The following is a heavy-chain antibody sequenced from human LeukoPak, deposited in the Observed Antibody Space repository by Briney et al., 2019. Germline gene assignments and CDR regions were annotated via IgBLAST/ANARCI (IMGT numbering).Heavy chain of an antibody. CDR2: IKQDGSEK. CDR3: ASRIVGTPDYFDY. Sequence: KAGGSLRLSCAASGFTFSSYWMSWVRQAPGKGLEWVANIKQDGSEKYYVDSVKGRYTISRDNAKNSLYLQMNSLRAEDTAVYYCASRIVGTPDYFDYWGQGTLVTVSS. J-gene: IGHJ4*02. D-gene: IGHD1-26*01. CDR1: GFTFSSYW. V-gene: IGHV3-7*01.